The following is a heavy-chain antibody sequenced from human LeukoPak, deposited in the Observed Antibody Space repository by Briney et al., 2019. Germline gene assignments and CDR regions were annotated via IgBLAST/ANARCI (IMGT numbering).Heavy chain of an antibody. CDR1: GFTFSNYA. Sequence: PGGSLRLSCAASGFTFSNYAIHWVRQAPGKGLEWVAAISYDGSNKHYADSVKGRFTISRDNSKNTLYLQMNSLRVEDSAVYYCARAETYYDFWSGYYPDYWGQGTLVTVSS. D-gene: IGHD3-3*01. V-gene: IGHV3-30-3*01. CDR3: ARAETYYDFWSGYYPDY. CDR2: ISYDGSNK. J-gene: IGHJ4*02.